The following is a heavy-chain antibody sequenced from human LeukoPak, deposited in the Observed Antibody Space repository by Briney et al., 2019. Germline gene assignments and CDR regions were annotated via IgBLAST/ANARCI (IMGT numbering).Heavy chain of an antibody. CDR3: ARSNRASYCGGDCYPYFDY. CDR1: GGSISSGDYY. CDR2: IYYSGST. V-gene: IGHV4-30-4*01. Sequence: TSETLSLTCTVSGGSISSGDYYWSWIRQPTGKGLEWIGYIYYSGSTYYNPSLKSRVTISVDTSKNQFSLKLSSVTAADTAVYYCARSNRASYCGGDCYPYFDYWGQGTLVTVSS. J-gene: IGHJ4*02. D-gene: IGHD2-21*02.